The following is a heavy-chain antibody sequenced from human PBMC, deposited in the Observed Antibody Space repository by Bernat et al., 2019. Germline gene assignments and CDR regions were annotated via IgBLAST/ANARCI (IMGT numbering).Heavy chain of an antibody. D-gene: IGHD6-25*01. V-gene: IGHV5-51*01. CDR1: GYSFTSYW. Sequence: EVQLVQSGAEVKKPGESLKISCKGTGYSFTSYWIGWVRQMPGKGLEWMGIIHPGDYDTRYSPSFQGPVTSSADKSISTAYLQWSSLKASDAAMYYCASGGYSSGWDGWFDPWGQGTLVTVSS. J-gene: IGHJ5*02. CDR2: IHPGDYDT. CDR3: ASGGYSSGWDGWFDP.